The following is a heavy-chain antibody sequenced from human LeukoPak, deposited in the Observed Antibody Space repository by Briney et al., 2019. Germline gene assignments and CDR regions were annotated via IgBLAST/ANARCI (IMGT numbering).Heavy chain of an antibody. J-gene: IGHJ4*02. CDR2: INHSGST. V-gene: IGHV4-34*01. CDR1: GFTSSSYA. CDR3: ARVYAYDYVWGSYRPHHYFDY. Sequence: GSLRLSCAASGFTSSSYAMSWVRQPPGKGLEWIGEINHSGSTNYNPSLKSRVTISVDTSENQFSLKLSSVTAADTAVYYCARVYAYDYVWGSYRPHHYFDYWGQGTLVTVSS. D-gene: IGHD3-16*02.